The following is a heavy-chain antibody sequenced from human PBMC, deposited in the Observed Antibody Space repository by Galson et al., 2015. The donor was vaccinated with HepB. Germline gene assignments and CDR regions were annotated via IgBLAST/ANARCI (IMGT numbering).Heavy chain of an antibody. Sequence: SLRLSCAASGFAFDDYAMHWVRQAPGKGLEWVSGISWNSGSIGYADSVKGRFTISRDNAKNSLYLQMNSLRAEDTALYYCAKDKEQWLVQNWFDPWGQGTLVTVSS. D-gene: IGHD6-19*01. CDR1: GFAFDDYA. V-gene: IGHV3-9*01. CDR3: AKDKEQWLVQNWFDP. J-gene: IGHJ5*02. CDR2: ISWNSGSI.